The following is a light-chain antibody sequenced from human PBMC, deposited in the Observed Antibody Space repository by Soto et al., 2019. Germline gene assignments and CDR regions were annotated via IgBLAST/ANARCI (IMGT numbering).Light chain of an antibody. Sequence: SYELTQPPSVSVAPGKTASVACGGSNIGSKSVHWYQKKSGQAPVLVMYYDSDRPSGIPERFSGSNSWNTATLTISRVEAGDDADYYCQVWDISSGHVVFGGGPKLTVL. CDR2: YDS. CDR3: QVWDISSGHVV. V-gene: IGLV3-21*01. CDR1: NIGSKS. J-gene: IGLJ3*02.